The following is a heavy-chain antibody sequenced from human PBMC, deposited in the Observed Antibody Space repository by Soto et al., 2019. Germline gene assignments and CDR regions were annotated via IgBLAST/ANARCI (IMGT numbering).Heavy chain of an antibody. CDR1: GFTFSSYN. V-gene: IGHV3-48*02. CDR3: AREARGFDY. CDR2: ISSTGSTT. J-gene: IGHJ4*02. D-gene: IGHD3-10*01. Sequence: EVQLVESGGGSIQTGGSLRLSCAPSGFTFSSYNMNWVRQAPGKGLEWISYISSTGSTTYYADSVKGRFTTSRDNAKNSLFLQMNSLRDEDTAVYYCAREARGFDYWGQGTLVTVSS.